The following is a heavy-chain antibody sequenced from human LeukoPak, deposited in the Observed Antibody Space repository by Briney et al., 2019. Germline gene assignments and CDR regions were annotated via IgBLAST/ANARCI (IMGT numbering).Heavy chain of an antibody. V-gene: IGHV3-30*14. J-gene: IGHJ4*02. CDR2: ISYDGTNK. Sequence: GRSLRLSCAASGFTFGGFALHWVRQAPGKGLEWVAVISYDGTNKFHTDSVKGRFTISRDNSKSTLSLQMNSLRPEDTAVYYCVRGGIHLWWNFDYWGQGTLVTVSS. CDR1: GFTFGGFA. D-gene: IGHD5-18*01. CDR3: VRGGIHLWWNFDY.